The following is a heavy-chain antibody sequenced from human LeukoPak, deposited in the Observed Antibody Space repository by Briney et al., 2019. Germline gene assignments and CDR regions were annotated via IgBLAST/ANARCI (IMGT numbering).Heavy chain of an antibody. J-gene: IGHJ3*02. D-gene: IGHD3-22*01. CDR2: ISSSGST. CDR3: ARGPYSYDSSGAFDI. Sequence: PSETLSLTCTVSGDSVRSGDYYWSWIRQPAGKGLEWIGRISSSGSTNYNPSLKSRVTISVDTSKNQFSLKLSSVTAADTAVYFCARGPYSYDSSGAFDIWGQGTMVTVSS. CDR1: GDSVRSGDYY. V-gene: IGHV4-61*02.